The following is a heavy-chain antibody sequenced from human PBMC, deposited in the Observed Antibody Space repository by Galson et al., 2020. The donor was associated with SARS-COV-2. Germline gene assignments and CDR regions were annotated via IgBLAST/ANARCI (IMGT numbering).Heavy chain of an antibody. D-gene: IGHD3-9*01. CDR1: GFTFDDYA. J-gene: IGHJ6*02. CDR2: ISWNSGSI. CDR3: AKDHLIRYFDLFYGMDV. V-gene: IGHV3-9*01. Sequence: GGSLRLSCAASGFTFDDYAMHWVRQAPGKGLEWVSGISWNSGSIGYADSVKGRFTISRDNAKNSLYLQMNSLRAEDTALYYCAKDHLIRYFDLFYGMDVWCQGTTVTVSS.